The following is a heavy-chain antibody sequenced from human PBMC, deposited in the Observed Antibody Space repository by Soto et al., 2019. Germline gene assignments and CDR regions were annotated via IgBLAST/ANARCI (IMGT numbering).Heavy chain of an antibody. D-gene: IGHD1-1*01. J-gene: IGHJ6*02. CDR2: ISYDGSNK. Sequence: GGSLRLSCAASGFTFSSYAMSWVRQAPGKGLEWVAFISYDGSNKDYADSVKGRFTISRDNSKNTLYLQLSSLRPEDTAVYYCAGGGTYYAMGVWGQGTTVTVSS. CDR1: GFTFSSYA. CDR3: AGGGTYYAMGV. V-gene: IGHV3-30-3*01.